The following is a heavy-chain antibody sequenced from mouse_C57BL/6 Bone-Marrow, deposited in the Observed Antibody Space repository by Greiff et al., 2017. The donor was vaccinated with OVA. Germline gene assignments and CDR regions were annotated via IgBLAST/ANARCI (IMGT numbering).Heavy chain of an antibody. V-gene: IGHV2-6-1*01. CDR1: GFSLTSYG. CDR2: IWSDGST. J-gene: IGHJ1*03. D-gene: IGHD2-3*01. CDR3: ARQRWFPFYWYFDV. Sequence: QVQLKESGPGLVAPSQSLSITCTVSGFSLTSYGVHWVRQPPGKGLEWLVVIWSDGSTTYNSAIKSRLSISKDNSKSQVFLKMNSLQTDDTAMYYCARQRWFPFYWYFDVWGTGTTVTVSS.